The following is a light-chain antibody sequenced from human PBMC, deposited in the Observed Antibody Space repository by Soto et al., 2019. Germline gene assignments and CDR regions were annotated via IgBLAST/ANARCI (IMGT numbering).Light chain of an antibody. CDR1: QSVSSSY. CDR2: GAS. Sequence: EIVLTQSPGTLSLSPGERATLSCRASQSVSSSYLAWYQQKPGQAPRPLIYGASSRATGIPDSFSGSGSGTDFTLTISRLEPEDFAVYYCQQYGSSRGFTFGPGTKVDIK. V-gene: IGKV3-20*01. CDR3: QQYGSSRGFT. J-gene: IGKJ3*01.